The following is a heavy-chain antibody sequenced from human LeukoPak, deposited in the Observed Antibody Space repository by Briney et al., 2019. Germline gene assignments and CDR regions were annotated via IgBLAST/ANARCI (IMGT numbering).Heavy chain of an antibody. CDR3: VGGGDWLPEY. CDR1: GASVSGKF. CDR2: IYYSGTT. V-gene: IGHV4-59*02. Sequence: SETLSLTCTVSGASVSGKFWSWIRHSPGNGLEWIGLIYYSGTTKFNPSLEGRVAMSVDTSNNQFSLSLNSVTTADTAVYFCVGGGDWLPEYWGHGTQVIVS. J-gene: IGHJ4*01. D-gene: IGHD3/OR15-3a*01.